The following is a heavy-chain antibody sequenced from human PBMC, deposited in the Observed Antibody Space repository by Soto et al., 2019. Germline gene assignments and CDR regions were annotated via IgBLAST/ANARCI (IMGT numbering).Heavy chain of an antibody. CDR1: GFTFSSYA. J-gene: IGHJ4*02. D-gene: IGHD2-15*01. Sequence: QVQLVESGGGVVQPGRSLRLSCAASGFTFSSYAMHWVRQAPGKGLEWVAVISYDGSNKYYADSVKGRFTIARDNSKTTLYLQMNSLRAEDTDVYYCAIAPETPAVASDYGGQGTLVTVSS. V-gene: IGHV3-30-3*01. CDR3: AIAPETPAVASDY. CDR2: ISYDGSNK.